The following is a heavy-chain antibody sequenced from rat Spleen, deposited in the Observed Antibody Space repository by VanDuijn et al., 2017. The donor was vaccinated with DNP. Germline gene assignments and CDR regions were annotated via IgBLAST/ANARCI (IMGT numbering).Heavy chain of an antibody. Sequence: EVQLVESGGGLVQPGRSLKLSCAASGFTFTDYNMAWVRQAPTKGLEWVATISYDGSSTYYRDSVKGRFTISRDSAKSTLYLQMDSLGSEDTATYYCTRPRGSYGGYRVDAWGQGISVSVSS. J-gene: IGHJ4*01. CDR2: ISYDGSST. CDR3: TRPRGSYGGYRVDA. CDR1: GFTFTDYN. V-gene: IGHV5-7*01. D-gene: IGHD1-11*01.